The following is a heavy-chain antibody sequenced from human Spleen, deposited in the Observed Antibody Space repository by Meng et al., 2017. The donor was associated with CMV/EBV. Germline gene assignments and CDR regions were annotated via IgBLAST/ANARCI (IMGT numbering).Heavy chain of an antibody. CDR1: GGSISSSSYC. CDR3: ARDEYNWNYDWFDP. D-gene: IGHD1-7*01. CDR2: IYYSGST. Sequence: GGSISSSSYCWGWHRQPPGKGLECIGSIYYSGSTYYNPSLKSRVTISVDTSKNQFSLKLSSVTAADTAVYYCARDEYNWNYDWFDPWGQGTLVTVSS. J-gene: IGHJ5*02. V-gene: IGHV4-39*07.